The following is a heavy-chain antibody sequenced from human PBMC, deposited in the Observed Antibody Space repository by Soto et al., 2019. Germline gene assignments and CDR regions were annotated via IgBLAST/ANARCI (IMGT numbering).Heavy chain of an antibody. V-gene: IGHV4-34*01. J-gene: IGHJ2*01. CDR2: INHSGST. D-gene: IGHD3-3*01. CDR1: GGSFSGYY. CDR3: ARVFLVRSENWYSDL. Sequence: QVQLQQGGAGLLRPSETLSLTCAVYGGSFSGYYWSWIRQPPGKGLEWIGEINHSGSTNYNPSLKSRVTISVYTSKNQFSLMLSSVTAADTAVYYCARVFLVRSENWYSDLWGRGTLVTVSS.